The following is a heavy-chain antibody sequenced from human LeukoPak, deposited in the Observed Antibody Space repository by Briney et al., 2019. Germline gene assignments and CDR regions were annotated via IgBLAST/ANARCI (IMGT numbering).Heavy chain of an antibody. V-gene: IGHV4-61*02. D-gene: IGHD6-13*01. Sequence: PSETLSLTCTVSGGSISSGSDDWSWILQPAGKGLEWIGRIETTGSTNYNPSLKSRLTISVDTSKNQFSLKLSSVTAADTAVYYCARGSAAGTSIYYYYYMDVWGKGTTVTISS. CDR3: ARGSAAGTSIYYYYYMDV. CDR1: GGSISSGSDD. J-gene: IGHJ6*03. CDR2: IETTGST.